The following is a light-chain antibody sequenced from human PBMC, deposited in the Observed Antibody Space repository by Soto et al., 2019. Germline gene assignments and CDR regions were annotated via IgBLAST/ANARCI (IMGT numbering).Light chain of an antibody. CDR2: DAS. J-gene: IGKJ1*01. Sequence: DIQVTQSPSTLSAPLRDRVTITCRASESIRTWLAWYQHKPGKAPKFLIYDASSLESGVPSRFSGSGSGTEFTLTISNLQPDDFATYFCQQYHNYPRTFGQGTKVDIK. CDR1: ESIRTW. CDR3: QQYHNYPRT. V-gene: IGKV1-5*01.